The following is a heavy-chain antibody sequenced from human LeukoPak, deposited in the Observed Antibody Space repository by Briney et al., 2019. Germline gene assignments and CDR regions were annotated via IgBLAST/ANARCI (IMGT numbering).Heavy chain of an antibody. D-gene: IGHD4-17*01. CDR2: IYYSGTS. V-gene: IGHV4-59*08. CDR1: GGSISGYY. Sequence: SETLSLTCTVSGGSISGYYWGWIRQPPGKGLEWAGYIYYSGTSNYNRSLRSRVTISVDTSKNQFSLKLSSVTAADTAVYYCARWSDDYGDYGFDYWGQGTLVTVSS. J-gene: IGHJ4*02. CDR3: ARWSDDYGDYGFDY.